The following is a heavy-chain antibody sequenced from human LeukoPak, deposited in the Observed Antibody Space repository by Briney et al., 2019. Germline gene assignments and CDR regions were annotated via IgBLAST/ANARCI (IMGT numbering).Heavy chain of an antibody. D-gene: IGHD5-18*01. Sequence: PGGSLRLSCAASGFTFSRYWMSWVRQAPGKGLEWVANIKQDGSEKYYVDSVKGRFTISRDNAKNSLYLQMNSLRAEDTAVYFCASLDTSMVNGDYWGQGTLVTVFS. CDR3: ASLDTSMVNGDY. V-gene: IGHV3-7*01. CDR2: IKQDGSEK. CDR1: GFTFSRYW. J-gene: IGHJ4*02.